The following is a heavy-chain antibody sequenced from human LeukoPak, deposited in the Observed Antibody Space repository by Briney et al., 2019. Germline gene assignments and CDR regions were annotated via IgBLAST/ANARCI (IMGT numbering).Heavy chain of an antibody. J-gene: IGHJ4*02. CDR1: GFTVSSNY. V-gene: IGHV3-66*02. CDR2: IYSGGST. Sequence: GGSLRLSCAASGFTVSSNYMSWVRQAPGKGLEWVSAIYSGGSTYYADSVKGRFTISRDNSKNTLYLQMNSLRAEDTAVYYCARDGTTVTARGLYFDYWGQGTLVTVSS. D-gene: IGHD4-17*01. CDR3: ARDGTTVTARGLYFDY.